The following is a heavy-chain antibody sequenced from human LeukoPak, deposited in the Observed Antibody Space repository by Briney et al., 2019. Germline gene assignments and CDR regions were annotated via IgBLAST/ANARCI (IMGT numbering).Heavy chain of an antibody. V-gene: IGHV3-66*01. Sequence: GGSLRLSCAASGFTVSSNYMSWVRQAPGKGLEWVSVIYSGGNTYYADSAKDRFTISRDNSKNTLYLQMNSLRAEDTAVYYCARAQYSYSDYWGQGTLVTVSS. D-gene: IGHD5-18*01. J-gene: IGHJ4*02. CDR1: GFTVSSNY. CDR3: ARAQYSYSDY. CDR2: IYSGGNT.